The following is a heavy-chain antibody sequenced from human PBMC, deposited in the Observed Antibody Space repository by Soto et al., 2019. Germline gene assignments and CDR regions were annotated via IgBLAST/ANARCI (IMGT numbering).Heavy chain of an antibody. Sequence: QVQLVQSGAEEKKPGASVKVSCKASGYTFTSYAMHWVRQAPGQTLEWMGWINAGNGNTKYSQKFQGRVTITRNTSASTAYMELSSLRSEETAVYYCARGITLPTPLYYWGQGTLVTVSS. CDR1: GYTFTSYA. CDR2: INAGNGNT. V-gene: IGHV1-3*05. J-gene: IGHJ4*02. CDR3: ARGITLPTPLYY. D-gene: IGHD1-20*01.